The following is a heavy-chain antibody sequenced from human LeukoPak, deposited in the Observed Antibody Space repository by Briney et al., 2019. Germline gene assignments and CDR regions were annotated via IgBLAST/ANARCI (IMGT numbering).Heavy chain of an antibody. D-gene: IGHD3-10*01. J-gene: IGHJ6*03. Sequence: SETLSLTCAVYGGSFSGYYGSWIRQPPGKGLEWIGEINHSGSTNYNPSLKSRVTISVDTSKNQFSLKLSSVTAAATAVYYCAAGPQTYYYGSGSYYGPYRNYYYMDVWGKGTPVTVSS. CDR2: INHSGST. V-gene: IGHV4-34*01. CDR1: GGSFSGYY. CDR3: AAGPQTYYYGSGSYYGPYRNYYYMDV.